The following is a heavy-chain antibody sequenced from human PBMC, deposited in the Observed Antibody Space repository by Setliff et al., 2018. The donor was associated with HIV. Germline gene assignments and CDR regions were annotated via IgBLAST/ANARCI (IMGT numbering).Heavy chain of an antibody. V-gene: IGHV1-69*13. CDR1: GYTFNNYG. CDR3: ARDQATGYEKVWFSWIDP. J-gene: IGHJ5*02. D-gene: IGHD5-12*01. CDR2: IIPIFNTA. Sequence: SVKVSCKASGYTFNNYGISWVRQAPGQGLEWMGGIIPIFNTANYAQKFQGRVTITADGSTSTAYMELSSLRFEDTATYYCARDQATGYEKVWFSWIDPWGQGTLVTVSS.